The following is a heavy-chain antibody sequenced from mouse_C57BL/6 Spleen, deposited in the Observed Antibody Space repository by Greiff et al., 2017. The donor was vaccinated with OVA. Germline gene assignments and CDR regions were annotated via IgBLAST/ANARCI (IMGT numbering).Heavy chain of an antibody. D-gene: IGHD2-2*01. CDR2: IDPSDSYT. J-gene: IGHJ1*03. CDR3: ARFYGYHWYFDV. CDR1: GYTFTSYW. V-gene: IGHV1-50*01. Sequence: QVQLQQPGAELVKPGASVKLSCKASGYTFTSYWMQWVKQRPGQGLEWIGEIDPSDSYTNYNQKFKGKATLTVDTSSSTAYMQLSSLTSEDSAVYYCARFYGYHWYFDVWGTGTTVTVSS.